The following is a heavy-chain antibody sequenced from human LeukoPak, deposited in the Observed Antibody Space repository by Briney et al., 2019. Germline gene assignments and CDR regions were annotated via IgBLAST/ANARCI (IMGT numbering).Heavy chain of an antibody. CDR1: GYTFTSYD. J-gene: IGHJ4*02. Sequence: GASVKVSCKASGYTFTSYDINWVRRAPGQGFECMGWINPNSGNTGYAQKFQGRVTMTRNTSISTAYMELSSLRSEDTAVYYCARGRVRQQPHVSFGYWGQGTLVTVSS. CDR2: INPNSGNT. D-gene: IGHD6-13*01. CDR3: ARGRVRQQPHVSFGY. V-gene: IGHV1-8*01.